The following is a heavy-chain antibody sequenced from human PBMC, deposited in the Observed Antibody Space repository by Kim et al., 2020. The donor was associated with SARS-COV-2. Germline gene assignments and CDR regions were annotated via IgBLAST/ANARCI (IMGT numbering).Heavy chain of an antibody. CDR2: IYDSERP. Sequence: LDWMGTIYDSERPCSNPPLKRRVTIAVDTSKNQFSLKLSSVTAADTAVYYCAGREIPKGFYYQYDGMDVWGQGTTVTVSS. J-gene: IGHJ6*02. V-gene: IGHV4-39*01. CDR3: AGREIPKGFYYQYDGMDV. D-gene: IGHD2-21*01.